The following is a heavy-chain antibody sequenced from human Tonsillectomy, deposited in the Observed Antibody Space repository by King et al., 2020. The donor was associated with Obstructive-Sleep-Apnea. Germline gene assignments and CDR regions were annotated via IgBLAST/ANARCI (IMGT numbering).Heavy chain of an antibody. V-gene: IGHV1-8*01. CDR1: GYTFTSYD. D-gene: IGHD6-13*01. Sequence: QLVQSGAEVKKPGASVKVSCKASGYTFTSYDINWVRQATGQGLEWMGWLNPNSGNTGYAQKFQGRVTMTRNTSINTAYMELSSLTSEDTAVYYCAKAWYSSSWTLRDFDPWRQGTLVTVSS. CDR2: LNPNSGNT. J-gene: IGHJ5*02. CDR3: AKAWYSSSWTLRDFDP.